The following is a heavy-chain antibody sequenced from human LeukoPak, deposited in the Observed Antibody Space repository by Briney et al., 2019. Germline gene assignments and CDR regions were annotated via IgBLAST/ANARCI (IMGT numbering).Heavy chain of an antibody. Sequence: GGSLRLSCAASGFTFSSYWMHWVRQAPGKGLVWVSRINSDGSSTSYADSVKGRFTISRDNAKNTLYLQMNSLRAEDTAVDYCARSRYSSSWFDYWGQGTLVTVSS. CDR3: ARSRYSSSWFDY. V-gene: IGHV3-74*01. J-gene: IGHJ4*02. D-gene: IGHD6-13*01. CDR2: INSDGSST. CDR1: GFTFSSYW.